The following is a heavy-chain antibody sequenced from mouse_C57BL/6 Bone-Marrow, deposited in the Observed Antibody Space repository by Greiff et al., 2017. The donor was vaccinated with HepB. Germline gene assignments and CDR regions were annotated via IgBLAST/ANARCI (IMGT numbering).Heavy chain of an antibody. V-gene: IGHV5-6*01. CDR2: ISSGGSYT. CDR1: GFTFSSYG. CDR3: ARGATVVAPFAY. D-gene: IGHD1-1*01. Sequence: VQLKESGGDLVKPGGSLKLSCAASGFTFSSYGMSWVRQTPDKRLEWVATISSGGSYTYYPDSVKGRFTISRDNAKNTLYLQMSSLKSEDTAMYYCARGATVVAPFAYWGQGTLVTVSA. J-gene: IGHJ3*01.